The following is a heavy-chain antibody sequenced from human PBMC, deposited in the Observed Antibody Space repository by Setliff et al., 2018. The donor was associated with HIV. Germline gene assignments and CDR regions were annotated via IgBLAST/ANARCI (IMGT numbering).Heavy chain of an antibody. V-gene: IGHV4-59*08. Sequence: SETLSLTCTVSGGSISTYYWSWIRQSPGEGLEWIGYIFYTESTNYTPSIKSTNYNPSLKSRVTISVDTSKNQFSLKLNSMTAADTAVYYCARQETGAFQLDVWGKGTTVTVSS. CDR2: IFYTESTNYTPSIKST. CDR1: GGSISTYY. J-gene: IGHJ6*04. D-gene: IGHD7-27*01. CDR3: ARQETGAFQLDV.